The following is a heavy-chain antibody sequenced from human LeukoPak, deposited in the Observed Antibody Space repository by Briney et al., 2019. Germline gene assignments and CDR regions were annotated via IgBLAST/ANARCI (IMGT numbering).Heavy chain of an antibody. CDR1: GFAFS. Sequence: PGGSLRLSCAVSGFAFSMYWVRQAPGKGLEWVAVMSYDGKNEYYADPVKGRFTIFRDSSETTLYLQMNSLRDEDTAVYYCARGLPIGMTTNYLNYWGQGTLVTVSS. D-gene: IGHD4-11*01. CDR2: MSYDGKNE. CDR3: ARGLPIGMTTNYLNY. V-gene: IGHV3-30*04. J-gene: IGHJ4*02.